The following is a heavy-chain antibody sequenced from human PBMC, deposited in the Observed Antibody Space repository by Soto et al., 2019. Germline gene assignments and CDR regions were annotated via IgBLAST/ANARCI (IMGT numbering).Heavy chain of an antibody. V-gene: IGHV4-39*01. CDR1: GGSISSISYY. CDR3: ARVDIAVVPSTTFDY. Sequence: QLQLQESGPGLVKPSETLSLTCTVSGGSISSISYYWGWIRQSPGKGLEWIGSIKYSGHTFYNPSLKSRVTMSVDTSKNQFSLRLSSVTAAETAVYYCARVDIAVVPSTTFDYWGLGTLVTVSS. J-gene: IGHJ4*02. D-gene: IGHD2-2*01. CDR2: IKYSGHT.